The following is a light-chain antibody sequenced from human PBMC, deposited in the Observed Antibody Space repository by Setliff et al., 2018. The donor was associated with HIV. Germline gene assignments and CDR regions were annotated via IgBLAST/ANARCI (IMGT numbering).Light chain of an antibody. V-gene: IGLV2-14*03. J-gene: IGLJ1*01. CDR1: SGDIGGSNY. CDR2: GVT. Sequence: QSALAQPASVSGSPGQSITISCTGTSGDIGGSNYVSWYQQHPGKAPKLMIYGVTHRPSGVSVRFSGSKSGNTASLTISGLQAEDEADYYCSSYTSTTTLYVFGSGTKVTVL. CDR3: SSYTSTTTLYV.